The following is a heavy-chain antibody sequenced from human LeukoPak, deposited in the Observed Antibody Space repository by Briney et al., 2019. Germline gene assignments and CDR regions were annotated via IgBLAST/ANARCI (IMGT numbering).Heavy chain of an antibody. CDR1: GGSISSGGYY. V-gene: IGHV4-31*03. J-gene: IGHJ5*02. CDR2: IYYYGST. CDR3: ASVCSGGSCYSGHSWFDP. D-gene: IGHD2-15*01. Sequence: SQTLSLTCIVSGGSISSGGYYWSWIRQHPGKGLEWIGYIYYYGSTYYNPSLKSRVTISMDTSKNQYSLKLTSVTAADTAVYYCASVCSGGSCYSGHSWFDPWGQGTLVTVSS.